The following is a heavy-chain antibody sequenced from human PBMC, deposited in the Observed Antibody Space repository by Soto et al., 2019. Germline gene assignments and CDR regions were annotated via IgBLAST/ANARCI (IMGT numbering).Heavy chain of an antibody. CDR2: IWYDGSYK. V-gene: IGHV3-33*01. Sequence: QVQLVESGGGVVQPGRSLRLSCAASGFTFSSYGMHWVRQAPGKGLQWVAIIWYDGSYKYYADSVKGRVTISRDNSKNTLYLQMNSLRAEDTAVYYCARVWGISMVRGVLYGMDVWGQGTTVTVSS. D-gene: IGHD3-10*01. J-gene: IGHJ6*02. CDR1: GFTFSSYG. CDR3: ARVWGISMVRGVLYGMDV.